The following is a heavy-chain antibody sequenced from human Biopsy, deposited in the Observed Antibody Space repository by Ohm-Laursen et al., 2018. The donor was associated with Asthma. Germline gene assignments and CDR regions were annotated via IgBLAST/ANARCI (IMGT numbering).Heavy chain of an antibody. D-gene: IGHD6-19*01. CDR2: ISYDGSSI. Sequence: SLRLSCAASRFTYEMHWVRQAPGKGLEWVAVISYDGSSIYYADSVKGRFTISRDNSKNTLSLQMNSLIAEDTAVYYCAKEGVAGTHIEDWGQGTLVTVSS. V-gene: IGHV3-30*04. CDR1: RFTYE. J-gene: IGHJ4*02. CDR3: AKEGVAGTHIED.